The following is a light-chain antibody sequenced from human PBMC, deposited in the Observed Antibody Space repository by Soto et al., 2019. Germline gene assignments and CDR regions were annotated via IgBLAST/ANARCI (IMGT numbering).Light chain of an antibody. J-gene: IGLJ1*01. Sequence: ALTQPASVSGSPGQSITISCSGTSSDVGRYNYVSWYQQHPGTAPKLMIYEVSNRPSGVSNRFSGSKSGDTASLTISGLQAEDEADYYCSSYTSTFTYVFGAGTKVTVL. CDR2: EVS. CDR3: SSYTSTFTYV. CDR1: SSDVGRYNY. V-gene: IGLV2-14*01.